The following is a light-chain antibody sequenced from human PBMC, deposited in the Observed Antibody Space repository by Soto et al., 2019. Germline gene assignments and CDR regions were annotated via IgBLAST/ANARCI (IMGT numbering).Light chain of an antibody. J-gene: IGLJ1*01. CDR2: EVN. CDR1: STDIGRYDY. CDR3: SSYSISTAYL. V-gene: IGLV2-14*01. Sequence: QSALTQPASVSGSPGQSITISCTGTSTDIGRYDYVSWYQLHPGKAPKLMVFEVNYRPSGVSYRFSGSKSGNTASLTISGLQAEDEADYFCSSYSISTAYLFGTGPKLTVL.